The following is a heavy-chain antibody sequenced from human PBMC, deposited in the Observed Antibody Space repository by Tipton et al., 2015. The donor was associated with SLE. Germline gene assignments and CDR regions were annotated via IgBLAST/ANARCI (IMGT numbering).Heavy chain of an antibody. J-gene: IGHJ6*02. CDR2: IFITGST. CDR3: ASTLFGTIIYYSGMDV. V-gene: IGHV4-61*02. CDR1: GDSISDGAYY. Sequence: LRLSCTVSGDSISDGAYYWSWIRQPAGKRLEWIGRIFITGSTNYIPSLNSRVTMSVDTSKNQFSLRLSSVTAADTAIYYCASTLFGTIIYYSGMDVWGPVSTVTISS. D-gene: IGHD1-1*01.